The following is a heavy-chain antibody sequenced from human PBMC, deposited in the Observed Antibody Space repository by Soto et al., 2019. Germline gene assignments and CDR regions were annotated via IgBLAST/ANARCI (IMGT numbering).Heavy chain of an antibody. D-gene: IGHD3-10*01. J-gene: IGHJ4*02. CDR1: GFTFSDYG. V-gene: IGHV3-30*18. Sequence: SCAASGFTFSDYGMHWVRQAPGKGLEWVAVISYDGTIEYYVDSVKGRFTISRDNSKNTLYLQMNSLRLEDTALYYCTKDQGISFRASDHWGQGTLVTVSS. CDR2: ISYDGTIE. CDR3: TKDQGISFRASDH.